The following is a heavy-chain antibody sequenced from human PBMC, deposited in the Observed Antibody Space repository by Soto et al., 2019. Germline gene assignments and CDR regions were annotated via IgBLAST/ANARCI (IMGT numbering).Heavy chain of an antibody. D-gene: IGHD1-26*01. Sequence: QVQLQESGPGLVKPSQTLSLTCTVSGGSISSGGYYWSWIRQHPGKGLEWIGYIYYSGSTYYDPSLNSRLTLSVDTSKHQFSLKLSSVTAADTPVYYCAGIYSGSPGGTLRYWGQGTLVTVSS. J-gene: IGHJ4*02. V-gene: IGHV4-31*03. CDR1: GGSISSGGYY. CDR2: IYYSGST. CDR3: AGIYSGSPGGTLRY.